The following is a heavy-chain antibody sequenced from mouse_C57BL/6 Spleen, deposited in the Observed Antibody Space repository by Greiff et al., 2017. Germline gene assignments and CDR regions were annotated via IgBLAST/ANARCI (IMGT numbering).Heavy chain of an antibody. V-gene: IGHV1-53*01. CDR2: INPSNGGT. CDR3: ARGGGLRLAMDY. D-gene: IGHD2-4*01. J-gene: IGHJ4*01. Sequence: QVQLQQSGTELVKPGASVKLSCKASGYTFTSYWMHWVKQRPGQGLEWIGNINPSNGGTNYNEKFKSKATLTVDKSSSTAYMQLSSLTSEDSAVYYRARGGGLRLAMDYWGQGTSVTVSS. CDR1: GYTFTSYW.